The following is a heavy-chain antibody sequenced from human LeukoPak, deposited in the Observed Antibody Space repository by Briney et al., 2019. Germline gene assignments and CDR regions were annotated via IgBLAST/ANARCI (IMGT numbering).Heavy chain of an antibody. Sequence: GGSLRLSCAASGFTFSSYWMSWVRQAPGKGLEWVANIKEDGSEQDYVDSVKGRFTISRDNAKNSLYLQMNSLRGEDTAVYYCARERFPEVKSVTAVGTYYYYYGMDVWGQGTTVTVSS. J-gene: IGHJ6*02. V-gene: IGHV3-7*01. CDR3: ARERFPEVKSVTAVGTYYYYYGMDV. CDR2: IKEDGSEQ. D-gene: IGHD6-13*01. CDR1: GFTFSSYW.